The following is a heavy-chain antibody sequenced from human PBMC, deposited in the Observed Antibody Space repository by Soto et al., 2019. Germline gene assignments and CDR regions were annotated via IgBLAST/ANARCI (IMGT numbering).Heavy chain of an antibody. Sequence: ASVKVSWQASGYTFTSYYMHWVRQAPGQGLEWMGIINPSGGSTSYAQKFQGRVTMTRDTSTSTVYMELSSLRSEDTAVYYCARDLSSGILTGYAEDDLLNYYMDVWGKGTTVTVSS. D-gene: IGHD3-9*01. CDR2: INPSGGST. CDR1: GYTFTSYY. CDR3: ARDLSSGILTGYAEDDLLNYYMDV. V-gene: IGHV1-46*03. J-gene: IGHJ6*03.